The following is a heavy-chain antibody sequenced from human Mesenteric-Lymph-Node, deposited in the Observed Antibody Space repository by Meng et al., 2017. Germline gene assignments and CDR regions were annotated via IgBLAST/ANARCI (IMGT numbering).Heavy chain of an antibody. Sequence: GGSLRLSCAASGLTFSSYAMSWVRQAPGKGLEWVANIKQDGSEKYYVDSVKGRFTISRDNAKNSLYLQMNSLRAEDTAVYYCARDPGKGSSWYYPYYYYYGMDVWGQGTTVTVSS. J-gene: IGHJ6*02. CDR1: GLTFSSYA. V-gene: IGHV3-7*01. CDR3: ARDPGKGSSWYYPYYYYYGMDV. CDR2: IKQDGSEK. D-gene: IGHD6-13*01.